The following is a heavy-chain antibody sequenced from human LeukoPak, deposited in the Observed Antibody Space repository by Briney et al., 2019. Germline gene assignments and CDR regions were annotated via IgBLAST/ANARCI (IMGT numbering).Heavy chain of an antibody. J-gene: IGHJ4*02. D-gene: IGHD6-13*01. V-gene: IGHV3-48*04. CDR1: GFTFINYG. CDR2: ISSSGSPI. CDR3: AREGGYSSSLSHGY. Sequence: GGSLRLSCAASGFTFINYGIHWVRQAPGKGLEWVSYISSSGSPIYYADSVKGRFTISRDNAKNSLFLQMNSLRAEDTAVYYCAREGGYSSSLSHGYWGQGTLVTVSS.